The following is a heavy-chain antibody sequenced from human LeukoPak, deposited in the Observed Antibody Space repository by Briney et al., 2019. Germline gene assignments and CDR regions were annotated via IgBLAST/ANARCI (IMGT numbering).Heavy chain of an antibody. CDR1: GFSFGSYW. D-gene: IGHD2-21*01. CDR2: IKEDGSEK. J-gene: IGHJ4*02. Sequence: GGSLRLSCAASGFSFGSYWMNWVRQAPGKGLELVANIKEDGSEKYYVDSVKGRFTISRDSAKNALYLQMDSLRAEDTAVYYCARLGLGGYSYSLDYWGQGTLVTVSS. CDR3: ARLGLGGYSYSLDY. V-gene: IGHV3-7*01.